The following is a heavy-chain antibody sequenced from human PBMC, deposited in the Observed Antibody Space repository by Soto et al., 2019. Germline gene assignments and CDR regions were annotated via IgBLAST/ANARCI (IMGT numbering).Heavy chain of an antibody. Sequence: SVKVSCKASGGTFSNSAIAWVRQAPGQGLEWLGMIIPIFTTTNYAQKFKDRLTISADGSTSTAYMELSGLKSEDTAVYFCARPSGILGQYSALVDYWGQGTLLTVSS. CDR1: GGTFSNSA. D-gene: IGHD6-6*01. J-gene: IGHJ4*02. CDR3: ARPSGILGQYSALVDY. CDR2: IIPIFTTT. V-gene: IGHV1-69*13.